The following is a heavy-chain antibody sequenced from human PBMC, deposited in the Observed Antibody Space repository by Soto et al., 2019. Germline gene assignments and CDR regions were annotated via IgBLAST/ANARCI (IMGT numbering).Heavy chain of an antibody. J-gene: IGHJ5*02. CDR1: GGTFSSYA. V-gene: IGHV1-69*13. CDR2: IIPIFGTA. D-gene: IGHD5-12*01. CDR3: ARDLIPPGYSGYDYGDNWFDP. Sequence: GASVKVSCKASGGTFSSYAISWVRQAPGQGLEWMGGIIPIFGTANYAQKFQGRVTITADESTSTAYMELSSLRSEDTAVYYCARDLIPPGYSGYDYGDNWFDPWGQGTLVTVSS.